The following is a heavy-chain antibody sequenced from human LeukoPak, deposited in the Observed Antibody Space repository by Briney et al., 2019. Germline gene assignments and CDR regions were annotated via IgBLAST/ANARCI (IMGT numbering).Heavy chain of an antibody. CDR1: GFTFGDNA. Sequence: GRSLRLSCTASGFTFGDNAMTWVRQAPGRGLEWVGFIRSKTYGETTEYAASVKGRFTISRDDSKSIAYLQMNSLKSEDTAVYYCTRGIATTGMNCWGQGTLVTVSA. CDR2: IRSKTYGETT. J-gene: IGHJ4*02. V-gene: IGHV3-49*04. CDR3: TRGIATTGMNC. D-gene: IGHD6-13*01.